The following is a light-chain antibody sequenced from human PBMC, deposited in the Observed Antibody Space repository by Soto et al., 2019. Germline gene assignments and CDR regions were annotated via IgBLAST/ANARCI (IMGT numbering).Light chain of an antibody. V-gene: IGKV1-12*01. Sequence: DVQMTQSPSSVSASVGDTVIITCRASQGIGTWLAWYQQKPGKAPKIVIFDVKTLESGVPPRFSGSGSGTDFTLTINSLQPEDFGTYYCQQGDSLPWTFGQGTRVEIK. CDR2: DVK. J-gene: IGKJ1*01. CDR1: QGIGTW. CDR3: QQGDSLPWT.